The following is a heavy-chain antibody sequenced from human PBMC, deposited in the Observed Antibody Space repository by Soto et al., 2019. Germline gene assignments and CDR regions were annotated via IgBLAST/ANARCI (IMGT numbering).Heavy chain of an antibody. CDR3: TSGWGELSLRGNDY. CDR2: IRSKANNYAT. D-gene: IGHD3-16*02. Sequence: EVQLVESGGGLVQPGGSLKVSCAASGFTFSDSTIHWVRQASGKGLEWVGRIRSKANNYATAYAASVKGRFTISRDDSKTTAYLQMNSLKIEDTAVYYCTSGWGELSLRGNDYWGQGTLVTVSS. V-gene: IGHV3-73*01. J-gene: IGHJ4*02. CDR1: GFTFSDST.